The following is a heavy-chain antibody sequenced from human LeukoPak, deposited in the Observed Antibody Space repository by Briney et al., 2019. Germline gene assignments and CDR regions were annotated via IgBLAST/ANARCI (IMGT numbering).Heavy chain of an antibody. CDR3: ARDTWWRNGDSWSGYFDY. D-gene: IGHD2-15*01. CDR1: GFSFGNHW. Sequence: GGSLRLSRAASGFSFGNHWMSWVRQALGKGLEWVAHIKQDGSAKYYVDSVKGRFTISRDNTKNSLSLQMDSLRAEDTALYYCARDTWWRNGDSWSGYFDYWGQGTPVTVSS. CDR2: IKQDGSAK. V-gene: IGHV3-7*01. J-gene: IGHJ4*02.